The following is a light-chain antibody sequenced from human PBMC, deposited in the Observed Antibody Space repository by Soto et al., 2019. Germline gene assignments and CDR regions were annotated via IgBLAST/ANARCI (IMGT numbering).Light chain of an antibody. CDR1: QSLLHSKGYNY. CDR2: LGS. Sequence: DVVMTQSPLSLPVTPGEPASISCRSSQSLLHSKGYNYLDWYLQKPGQSPQLLIYLGSNRASGVPDRFSGSGSGTDFTLEISRVEADDVGIYYCMQALQAPWTFGQGTKVEIK. CDR3: MQALQAPWT. V-gene: IGKV2-28*01. J-gene: IGKJ1*01.